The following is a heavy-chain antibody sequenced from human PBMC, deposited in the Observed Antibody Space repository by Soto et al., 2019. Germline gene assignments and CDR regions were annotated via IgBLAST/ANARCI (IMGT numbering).Heavy chain of an antibody. CDR1: GYTFTSYG. V-gene: IGHV1-18*01. CDR2: ISAYNGNT. Sequence: ASVKVSCKASGYTFTSYGISWVRQARGQGLEWMGWISAYNGNTNYAQKLQGRVTMTTDTSTSTAYMELRSLRSDDTAVYYCARDVRGGQWLVIDAFDIWGQGTMVTVSS. CDR3: ARDVRGGQWLVIDAFDI. D-gene: IGHD6-19*01. J-gene: IGHJ3*02.